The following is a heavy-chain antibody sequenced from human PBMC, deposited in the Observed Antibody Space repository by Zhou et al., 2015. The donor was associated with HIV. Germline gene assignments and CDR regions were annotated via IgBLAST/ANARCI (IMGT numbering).Heavy chain of an antibody. J-gene: IGHJ4*02. Sequence: QVQLVESGGGVVQPGRSLRLSCAASGFTFSSYAMHWVRQAPGKGLEWVAVISYDGSNKYYADSVKGRFTISRDNSKKTLYLQMNSLRAEDTAVYYCAPDAMDYWGQGTLVTVSS. D-gene: IGHD2-2*01. CDR3: APDAMDY. CDR2: ISYDGSNK. V-gene: IGHV3-30-3*01. CDR1: GFTFSSYA.